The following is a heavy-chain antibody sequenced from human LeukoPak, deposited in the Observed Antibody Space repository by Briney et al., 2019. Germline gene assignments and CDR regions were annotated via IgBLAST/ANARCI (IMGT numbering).Heavy chain of an antibody. V-gene: IGHV3-74*03. CDR2: INSDGSRM. Sequence: GGSLRLSCAASAFNFDDYGMSWVRQVPGKGLEWVSRINSDGSRMMYADSVKGRFTISRDNAKNTLYLQMNSLRAEDTAVYYCARGGSPVHYYYMDVWGKGTTVTISS. D-gene: IGHD1-1*01. CDR3: ARGGSPVHYYYMDV. CDR1: AFNFDDYG. J-gene: IGHJ6*03.